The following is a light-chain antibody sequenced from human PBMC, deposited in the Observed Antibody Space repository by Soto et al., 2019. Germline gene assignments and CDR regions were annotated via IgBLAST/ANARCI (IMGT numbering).Light chain of an antibody. Sequence: QSVLTQPPSASGTPGQRVTISCSGSSSNIGSNTVNWYQQLPGTAPKLLIYSNNQRPSGVPDRFSGSKSGTSASLAISGLQSEDEADYYCAALDDSLNGYVFGTETKVTVL. V-gene: IGLV1-44*01. CDR3: AALDDSLNGYV. CDR2: SNN. CDR1: SSNIGSNT. J-gene: IGLJ1*01.